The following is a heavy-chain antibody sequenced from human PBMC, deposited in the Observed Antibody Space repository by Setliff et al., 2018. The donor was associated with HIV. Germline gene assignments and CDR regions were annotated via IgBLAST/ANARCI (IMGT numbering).Heavy chain of an antibody. Sequence: PGGSLRLSCAASGFTFSSYAMSWVRQAPGKGLEWVSAISGSGGSTYYADSVKGRFTISRDNSKNTLYLQMNSLRAEDTAVYYCAKDAYGSGSYYRYYYYYMDVWGKGTTVTVSS. CDR3: AKDAYGSGSYYRYYYYYMDV. CDR1: GFTFSSYA. D-gene: IGHD3-10*01. V-gene: IGHV3-23*01. J-gene: IGHJ6*03. CDR2: ISGSGGST.